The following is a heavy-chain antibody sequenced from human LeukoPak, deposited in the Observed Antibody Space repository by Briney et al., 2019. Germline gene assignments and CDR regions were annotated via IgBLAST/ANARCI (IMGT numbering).Heavy chain of an antibody. Sequence: GASVKVSCKASGYRFTSYGITWVRQAPGQGLEWMGWISAYNGNTNYAQKVQGRVTLTTDTSTSTACMELRSLRSDDTAVYYCAREGYCSGGICYSTMNWFDPWGQGTLVTVSS. V-gene: IGHV1-18*01. CDR2: ISAYNGNT. D-gene: IGHD2-15*01. CDR1: GYRFTSYG. J-gene: IGHJ5*02. CDR3: AREGYCSGGICYSTMNWFDP.